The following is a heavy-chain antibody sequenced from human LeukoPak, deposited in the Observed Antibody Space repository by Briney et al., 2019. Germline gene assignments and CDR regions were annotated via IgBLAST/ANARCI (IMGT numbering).Heavy chain of an antibody. V-gene: IGHV4-61*02. Sequence: SETLSLTCTVSGGSISSGSYYWSWIRQPAGKGLEWIGRIYTSGSTNYNPSLKGRVTISVDTSKNQFSLKLSSVTAADTAVYYCARDRARLGGYYFDYWGQGTLVTVSS. J-gene: IGHJ4*02. CDR1: GGSISSGSYY. D-gene: IGHD3-16*01. CDR2: IYTSGST. CDR3: ARDRARLGGYYFDY.